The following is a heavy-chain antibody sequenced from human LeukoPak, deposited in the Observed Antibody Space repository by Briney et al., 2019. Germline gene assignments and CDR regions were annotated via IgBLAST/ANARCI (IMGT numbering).Heavy chain of an antibody. D-gene: IGHD6-13*01. Sequence: GRSLRLSCAASGFTFSSYAMHWVSQAPGKGLEWVATVSYDGGNKYYADSVKGRFTISRDNSINTLYLQVSSLRAEDTAVYYCARGGRPGIQFRGFGMDVWGKGTTVTVSS. CDR1: GFTFSSYA. J-gene: IGHJ6*04. CDR3: ARGGRPGIQFRGFGMDV. V-gene: IGHV3-30*04. CDR2: VSYDGGNK.